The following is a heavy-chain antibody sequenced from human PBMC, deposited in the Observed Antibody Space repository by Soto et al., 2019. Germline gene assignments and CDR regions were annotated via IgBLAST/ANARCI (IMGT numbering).Heavy chain of an antibody. V-gene: IGHV3-23*01. CDR2: ISDSGGST. J-gene: IGHJ5*02. Sequence: EVQLLESGGGLVQPGGSLRLSCAASGFTFSSYAMTWVRQAPGKGLEWVSAISDSGGSTYYADSVKGRFTISRDNSKNTLYLQMNSLRAEDTAVYYCAKGRYYDFWSGYPNWFDPWGQGTLVTVSS. CDR3: AKGRYYDFWSGYPNWFDP. D-gene: IGHD3-3*01. CDR1: GFTFSSYA.